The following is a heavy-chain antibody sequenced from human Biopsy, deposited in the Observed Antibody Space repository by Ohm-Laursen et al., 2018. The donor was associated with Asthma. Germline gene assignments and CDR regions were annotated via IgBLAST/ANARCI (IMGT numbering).Heavy chain of an antibody. V-gene: IGHV1-24*01. D-gene: IGHD4-17*01. CDR2: HDREEGGT. Sequence: ASVKVSCKVSGYSLTDLSMHWVRQAPGQGLEWMGGHDREEGGTVNARRFQGRVTMTEDTSTDTAYMELSSLSSDDTAVYYCASDFPKDYVRCNFQFWGQGTQVTVSS. CDR3: ASDFPKDYVRCNFQF. CDR1: GYSLTDLS. J-gene: IGHJ4*02.